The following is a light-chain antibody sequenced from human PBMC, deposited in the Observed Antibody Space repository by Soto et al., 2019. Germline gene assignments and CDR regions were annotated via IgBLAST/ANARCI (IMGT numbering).Light chain of an antibody. Sequence: EAVMTQSPATLSVSQGERPTLSCRASQSVSSNLAWYQQKPGQAPRLLIYDASTRATGIPARFSGIGSGTELTLTISSLQSEDFAVYYCQQYNTWPLTFGPGTKVDIE. CDR3: QQYNTWPLT. V-gene: IGKV3-15*01. CDR2: DAS. CDR1: QSVSSN. J-gene: IGKJ3*01.